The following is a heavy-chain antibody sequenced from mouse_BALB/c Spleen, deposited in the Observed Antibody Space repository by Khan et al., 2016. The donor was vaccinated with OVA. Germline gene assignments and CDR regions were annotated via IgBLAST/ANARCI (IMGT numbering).Heavy chain of an antibody. Sequence: QVQLKQSGPGLVQPSQSLSITCTVSGFSLTTYGVHWVRQSPGKGLEWLGVIWSGGTTDYSAAFISRLSITKDNSKSQVFFKMNSLQANDTAIYYCARNYDSDVGLAYWGQGTLVTVSA. CDR3: ARNYDSDVGLAY. D-gene: IGHD2-4*01. CDR1: GFSLTTYG. J-gene: IGHJ3*01. CDR2: IWSGGTT. V-gene: IGHV2-2*02.